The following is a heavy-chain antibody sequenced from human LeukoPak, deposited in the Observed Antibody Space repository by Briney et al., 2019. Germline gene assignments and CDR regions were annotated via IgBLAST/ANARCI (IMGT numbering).Heavy chain of an antibody. CDR2: ISGSGDST. CDR1: GFTFSGYV. Sequence: PGGSLRLSCAASGFTFSGYVMSWVRQAPGKGLDWVSAISGSGDSTYYAGSVKGRFTISRDNSKNTLFLQMNSLRAEDTAVYYCAKAYYSDSSGFSSWGQGTLVTVSS. J-gene: IGHJ1*01. V-gene: IGHV3-23*01. D-gene: IGHD3-22*01. CDR3: AKAYYSDSSGFSS.